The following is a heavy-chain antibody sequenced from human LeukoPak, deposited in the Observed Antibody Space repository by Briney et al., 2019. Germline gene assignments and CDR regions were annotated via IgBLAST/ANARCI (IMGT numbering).Heavy chain of an antibody. Sequence: SETLSLTCTVSGGSISSSSYYWSWIRQPPGKGLEWIGEINHSGSTNYNPSLKSRVTISVDTSKNQFSLKLSSVTAADTAVYYCARRGYSSSWCRSSGFDYWGQGTLVTVSS. CDR1: GGSISSSSYY. V-gene: IGHV4-39*07. CDR3: ARRGYSSSWCRSSGFDY. D-gene: IGHD6-13*01. J-gene: IGHJ4*02. CDR2: INHSGST.